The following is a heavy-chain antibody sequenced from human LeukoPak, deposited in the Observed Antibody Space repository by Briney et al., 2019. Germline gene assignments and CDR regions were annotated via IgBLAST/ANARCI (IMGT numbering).Heavy chain of an antibody. Sequence: GGSLRLSCAASGFTFDAYALHWVRQTPGRGLEWVSGISRSSDSVVYADSVKGRFTTSRDNSKNTLYLQMNSLRAEDTAVYYCAKDFDPSDRLVISSLLEYFDYWGQGTLVTVSS. CDR3: AKDFDPSDRLVISSLLEYFDY. D-gene: IGHD3-9*01. J-gene: IGHJ4*02. V-gene: IGHV3-9*01. CDR1: GFTFDAYA. CDR2: ISRSSDSV.